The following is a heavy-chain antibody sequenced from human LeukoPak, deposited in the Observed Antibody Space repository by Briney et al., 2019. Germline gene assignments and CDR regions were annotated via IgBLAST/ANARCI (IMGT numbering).Heavy chain of an antibody. V-gene: IGHV1-2*02. J-gene: IGHJ6*03. CDR3: ARGAPIAARPFYYYYYMDV. Sequence: ASVKVSCKASGYTFTGYYMHWVRQAPGQGLEWMGWINPNSGGTNYAQKFQGRATMTRDTSISTAYMELSRLRSDDTAVYYCARGAPIAARPFYYYYYMDVWGKGTTVTVSS. CDR1: GYTFTGYY. CDR2: INPNSGGT. D-gene: IGHD6-6*01.